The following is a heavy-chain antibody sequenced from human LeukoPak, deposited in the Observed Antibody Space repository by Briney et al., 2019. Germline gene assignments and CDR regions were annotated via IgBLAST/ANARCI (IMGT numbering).Heavy chain of an antibody. CDR2: ISAYNGNT. CDR1: GYTFITFG. CDR3: ATGPSGVGLYYFDY. Sequence: ASVKVPCKASGYTFITFGVTWVRQAPGQGLEWMGWISAYNGNTNYAQKLQGRVTMTEDTSTDTAYMELSSLRSEDTAVYYCATGPSGVGLYYFDYWGQGTLVTVSS. J-gene: IGHJ4*02. V-gene: IGHV1-18*01. D-gene: IGHD3-10*01.